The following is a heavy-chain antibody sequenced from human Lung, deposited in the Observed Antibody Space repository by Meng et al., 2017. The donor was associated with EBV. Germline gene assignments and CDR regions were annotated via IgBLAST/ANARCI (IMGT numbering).Heavy chain of an antibody. V-gene: IGHV1-3*01. CDR2: INAGNGNT. J-gene: IGHJ4*02. D-gene: IGHD3-22*01. Sequence: VQLVQSGAEVKKPGASVKVSCKASGYTLTSYAMHWVRQAPGQRLEWMGWINAGNGNTKYSQRFQGRVTITRDTSASTAYMELSSLRSEDTTVYYCARAGYDSSGYYPQPFDYWGQGTLVTASS. CDR3: ARAGYDSSGYYPQPFDY. CDR1: GYTLTSYA.